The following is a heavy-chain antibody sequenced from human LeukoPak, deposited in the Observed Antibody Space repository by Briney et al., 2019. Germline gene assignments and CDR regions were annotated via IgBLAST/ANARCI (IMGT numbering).Heavy chain of an antibody. CDR2: INPNSGGT. CDR3: ARDPISHSTVYYYDSSGSPGLWFDI. CDR1: GYTFTGYY. D-gene: IGHD3-22*01. J-gene: IGHJ3*02. Sequence: ASVKVSCKASGYTFTGYYMHWVRQAPGQGLEWMGWINPNSGGTNYAQKFQGRVTMTRDTSISTAYMELSRLRSDDTAVYYCARDPISHSTVYYYDSSGSPGLWFDICGQGTMVTVSS. V-gene: IGHV1-2*02.